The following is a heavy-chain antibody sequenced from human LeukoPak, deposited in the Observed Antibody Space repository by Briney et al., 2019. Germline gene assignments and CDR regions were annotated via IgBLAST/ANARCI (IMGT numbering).Heavy chain of an antibody. Sequence: GGSLRLSCAASGFTFDDYGMSWVRQAPGKGLEWVSGINWNGGSTGYADSVKGRFTISRDNAKNSLYLQMNSLRAEDTALYYCARRRMITFGGVIVPCDAFDIWGQGTMVTVSS. D-gene: IGHD3-16*02. J-gene: IGHJ3*02. V-gene: IGHV3-20*04. CDR3: ARRRMITFGGVIVPCDAFDI. CDR2: INWNGGST. CDR1: GFTFDDYG.